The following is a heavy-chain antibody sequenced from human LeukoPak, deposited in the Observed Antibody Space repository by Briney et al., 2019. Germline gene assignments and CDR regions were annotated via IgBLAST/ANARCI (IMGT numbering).Heavy chain of an antibody. D-gene: IGHD2-2*01. CDR2: ISGSGGST. V-gene: IGHV3-23*01. Sequence: PGGSLRLSCAASGFTFSSYAMSWVRQAPGKGLEWVSAISGSGGSTYYADSVKGRFTISRDNSKNTLYLQMNSLRAEDTAVYYCAKQSYCSSTSCYPSGAFDIRGQGTMVTVSS. CDR3: AKQSYCSSTSCYPSGAFDI. CDR1: GFTFSSYA. J-gene: IGHJ3*02.